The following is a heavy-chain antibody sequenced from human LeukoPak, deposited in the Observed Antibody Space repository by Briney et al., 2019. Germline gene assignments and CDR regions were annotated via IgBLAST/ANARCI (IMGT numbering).Heavy chain of an antibody. V-gene: IGHV3-23*01. Sequence: GGSLRLPCAASGFTFSNYAMNWVRQAPGKGLEWVSIITGSGTGTYFAGSVKGRFTISRDNSKDMLYLQMNYLRAEDTAVYYCARARSAGLRLYYFNSWGQGTLVTVSS. J-gene: IGHJ4*02. CDR3: ARARSAGLRLYYFNS. D-gene: IGHD4-17*01. CDR2: ITGSGTGT. CDR1: GFTFSNYA.